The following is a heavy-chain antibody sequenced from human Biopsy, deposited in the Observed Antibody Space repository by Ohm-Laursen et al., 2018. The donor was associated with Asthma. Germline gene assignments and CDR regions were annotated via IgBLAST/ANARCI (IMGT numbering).Heavy chain of an antibody. CDR2: ISFDGSNK. J-gene: IGHJ4*02. D-gene: IGHD1-26*01. CDR1: GFTFSNYG. Sequence: SLRLSCSASGFTFSNYGMHWVRQAPGKGPDWVAVISFDGSNKNYTDSVKGRFTISRDNSRNTLHLQMNSLRAEDTAVYYCAKDVFPGWELRRGPDYWGQGTLVTVSS. V-gene: IGHV3-30*18. CDR3: AKDVFPGWELRRGPDY.